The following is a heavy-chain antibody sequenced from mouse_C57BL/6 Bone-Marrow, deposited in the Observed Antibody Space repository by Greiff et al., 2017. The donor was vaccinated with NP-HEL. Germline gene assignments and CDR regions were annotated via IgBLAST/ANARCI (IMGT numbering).Heavy chain of an antibody. Sequence: QVQLKESGAELVRPGASVKLSCKASGYTFTDYYINWVKQRPGQGLEWIARIYPGSGNTYYNEKFKGKATLTAEKSSSTAYMQLSSLTSEDSAVYFCARERAYYGSSPWFAYWGQGTLVTVSA. V-gene: IGHV1-76*01. D-gene: IGHD1-1*01. J-gene: IGHJ3*01. CDR2: IYPGSGNT. CDR3: ARERAYYGSSPWFAY. CDR1: GYTFTDYY.